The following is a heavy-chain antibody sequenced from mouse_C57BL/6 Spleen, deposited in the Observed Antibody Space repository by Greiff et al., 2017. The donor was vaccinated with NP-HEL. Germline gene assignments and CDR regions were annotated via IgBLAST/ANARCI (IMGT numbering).Heavy chain of an antibody. CDR1: GYTFTSYW. CDR3: ARGGSSGYVTYAMDD. V-gene: IGHV1-55*01. D-gene: IGHD3-2*02. Sequence: VQLQQPGAELVKPGASVKMSCKASGYTFTSYWITWVKQRPGQGLEWIGDIYPGSGGTNYNEKFKSKATLTVDTSSSTAYLQLSSLTSEESEVYYCARGGSSGYVTYAMDDWGQGTSVTVSS. J-gene: IGHJ4*01. CDR2: IYPGSGGT.